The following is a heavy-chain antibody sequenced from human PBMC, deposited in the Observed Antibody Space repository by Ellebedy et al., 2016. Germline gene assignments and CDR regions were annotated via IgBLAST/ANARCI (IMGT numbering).Heavy chain of an antibody. J-gene: IGHJ6*02. CDR1: GGTFSSYA. Sequence: SVKVSXXASGGTFSSYAISWVRQAPGQGLEWMGGIIPIFGTANYAQKFQGRVTITADESTSTAYMELSSLRSEDTAVYYCARNPAASYYYGMDVWGQGTTVTVSS. V-gene: IGHV1-69*13. CDR2: IIPIFGTA. D-gene: IGHD2-2*01. CDR3: ARNPAASYYYGMDV.